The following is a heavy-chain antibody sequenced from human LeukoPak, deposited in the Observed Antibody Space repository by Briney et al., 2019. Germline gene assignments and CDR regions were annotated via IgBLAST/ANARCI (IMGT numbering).Heavy chain of an antibody. V-gene: IGHV1-69*06. CDR2: IIPIFGTA. D-gene: IGHD3-10*01. Sequence: SVKVCCKASGGTFSSYAISWVRQAPGQGLEWMGGIIPIFGTANYAQKFRGRVTITADKSTSTAYMELSSLRSEDTAVYYCAREKEGLLTFDYWGQGTLVTVSS. CDR1: GGTFSSYA. CDR3: AREKEGLLTFDY. J-gene: IGHJ4*02.